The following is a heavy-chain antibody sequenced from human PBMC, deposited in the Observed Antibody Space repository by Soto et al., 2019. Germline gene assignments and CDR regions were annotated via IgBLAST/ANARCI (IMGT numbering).Heavy chain of an antibody. Sequence: QVQLQESGPGLVKPSETLSLTCSVSGGSVSSESYYWSWIRQTPGKGLEWIGNVENSGSTKYNPYLKSRVTISVDTSKNQFSLKLSSVTGADTAVYYCARERGDSHWIDPWGQGTLVTVSS. CDR1: GGSVSSESYY. J-gene: IGHJ5*02. V-gene: IGHV4-61*01. D-gene: IGHD2-21*01. CDR2: VENSGST. CDR3: ARERGDSHWIDP.